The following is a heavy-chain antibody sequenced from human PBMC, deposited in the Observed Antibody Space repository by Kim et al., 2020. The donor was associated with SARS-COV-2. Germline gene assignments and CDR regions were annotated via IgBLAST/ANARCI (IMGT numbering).Heavy chain of an antibody. Sequence: SETLSLTCTVSGGSISSSSYYWGWIRQPPGKGLEWIGSIYYSGSTYYNPSLKSRVTISVDTSKNQFSLKLSSVTAADTAVYYCAAYYDSSGYYFDYWGQGTLVTVSS. V-gene: IGHV4-39*07. CDR2: IYYSGST. J-gene: IGHJ4*02. CDR3: AAYYDSSGYYFDY. D-gene: IGHD3-22*01. CDR1: GGSISSSSYY.